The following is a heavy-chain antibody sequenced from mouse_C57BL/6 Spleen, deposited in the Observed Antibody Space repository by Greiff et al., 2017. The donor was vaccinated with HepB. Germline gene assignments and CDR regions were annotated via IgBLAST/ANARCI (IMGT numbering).Heavy chain of an antibody. CDR2: ISDGGSYT. J-gene: IGHJ2*01. CDR3: ARGGYDYDVVDY. CDR1: GFTFSSYA. D-gene: IGHD2-4*01. V-gene: IGHV5-4*01. Sequence: EVQRVESGGGLVKPGGSLKLSCAASGFTFSSYAMSWVRQTPEKRLEWVATISDGGSYTYYPDNVKGRFTISRDNAKNNLYLQMSHLKSEDTAMYYCARGGYDYDVVDYWGQGTTLTVSS.